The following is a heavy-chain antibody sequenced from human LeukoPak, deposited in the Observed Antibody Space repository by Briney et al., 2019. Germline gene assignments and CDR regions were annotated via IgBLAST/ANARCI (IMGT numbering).Heavy chain of an antibody. CDR1: EYSFPNYW. V-gene: IGHV5-51*01. D-gene: IGHD1-26*01. J-gene: IGHJ3*02. CDR3: ARRGATARSAFDI. Sequence: GESLKISCKHSEYSFPNYWIGWVRQMPGKGLEWMGIIYPGDSDTRYSPSFQGQVTISADKSISTAYLQWSSLKASDTAMYYCARRGATARSAFDIWGQGTMVTVSS. CDR2: IYPGDSDT.